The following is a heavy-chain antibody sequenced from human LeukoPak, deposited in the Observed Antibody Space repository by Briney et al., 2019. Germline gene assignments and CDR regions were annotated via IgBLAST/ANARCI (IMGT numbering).Heavy chain of an antibody. D-gene: IGHD2-21*02. V-gene: IGHV1-24*01. CDR2: FDPEDGET. CDR1: GYTLTELS. CDR3: ATGHCGGDCYGYYYMDV. Sequence: GASVKVSCKVSGYTLTELSMHWVRQAPGKGLEWMGGFDPEDGETIYAQKFQGRVTTTEDTSTDTAYMELSSLRSEDTAVYYCATGHCGGDCYGYYYMDVWGKGTTVTVSS. J-gene: IGHJ6*03.